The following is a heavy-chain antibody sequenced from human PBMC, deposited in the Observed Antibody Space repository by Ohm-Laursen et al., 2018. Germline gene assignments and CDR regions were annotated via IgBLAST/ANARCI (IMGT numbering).Heavy chain of an antibody. Sequence: SETLSLTWAVYGGSFSGYYWSWIRQPPGKGLEWIGEINHSGSTNYNPSLKSRVTISVDTSKNQFSLKLSSVTAADTAVYYCARGITQNDYEDYWGQGTLVTVSS. D-gene: IGHD4-17*01. V-gene: IGHV4-34*01. CDR1: GGSFSGYY. J-gene: IGHJ4*02. CDR2: INHSGST. CDR3: ARGITQNDYEDY.